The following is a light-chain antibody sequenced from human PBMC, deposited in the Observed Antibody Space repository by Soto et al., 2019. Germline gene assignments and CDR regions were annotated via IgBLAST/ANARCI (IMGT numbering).Light chain of an antibody. CDR2: GAS. V-gene: IGKV3D-20*02. Sequence: DILLTQSPGTLSPPSRERVTLSCRASQILSSINLAWFQQKPGQAPRLIIYGASNRATGIPDRFSGRGSGTDFTLTISRLEPEDFAVYYCQKRSRWPPITLGNGQRLEIK. CDR1: QILSSIN. CDR3: QKRSRWPPIT. J-gene: IGKJ5*01.